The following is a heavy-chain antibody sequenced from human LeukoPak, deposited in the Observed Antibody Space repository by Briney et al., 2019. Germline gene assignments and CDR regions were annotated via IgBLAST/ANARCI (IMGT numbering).Heavy chain of an antibody. D-gene: IGHD3-22*01. CDR2: IYYSGST. V-gene: IGHV4-59*01. Sequence: KPSETLSLTCTVSGGSISSYYWSWIRQPPGKGLEWIGYIYYSGSTNYNPSLKSRVTISVDTSKNQFSLKLSSVTAADTAVYYCARDGGYYYDSSGYRKEYYFDYWGQGTLVTVSS. CDR1: GGSISSYY. J-gene: IGHJ4*02. CDR3: ARDGGYYYDSSGYRKEYYFDY.